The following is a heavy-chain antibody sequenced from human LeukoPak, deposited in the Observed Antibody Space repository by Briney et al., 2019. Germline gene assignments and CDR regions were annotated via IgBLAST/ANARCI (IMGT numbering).Heavy chain of an antibody. CDR1: GGSFSGYY. CDR2: INHSGST. J-gene: IGHJ3*02. D-gene: IGHD2-2*01. Sequence: SETLSPTCAVYGGSFSGYYWSWIRQPPGKGLEWIGEINHSGSTNYNPSLKSRVTISVDTSKNQFSLKLSSVTAADTAVYYCARAGYCSSTSCPNDAFDIWGQGTMVTVSS. V-gene: IGHV4-34*01. CDR3: ARAGYCSSTSCPNDAFDI.